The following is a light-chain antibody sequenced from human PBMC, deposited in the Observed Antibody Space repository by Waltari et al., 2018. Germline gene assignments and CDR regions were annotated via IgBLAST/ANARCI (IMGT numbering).Light chain of an antibody. J-gene: IGLJ3*02. V-gene: IGLV2-8*01. CDR1: SSDVGAYDY. CDR3: SSYAGSRHLL. Sequence: QSALTQPPSTSGSPGQSVTISCTGTSSDVGAYDYVSWYQQRPGKVPKLMIYEVSKRSSGVPVRFSGSKSGNTASLTVSGLQAEDEAHYYCSSYAGSRHLLFGGGTELTVL. CDR2: EVS.